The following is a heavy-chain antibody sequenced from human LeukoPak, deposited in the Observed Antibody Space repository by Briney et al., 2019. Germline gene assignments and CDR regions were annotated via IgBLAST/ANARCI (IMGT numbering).Heavy chain of an antibody. CDR2: MYDSGST. CDR1: GGSISSTNYY. V-gene: IGHV4-39*01. D-gene: IGHD3-10*01. Sequence: SETLSLTCTVSGGSISSTNYYWGWIRQPPGKGLEWIGRMYDSGSTYYNPSLKSRVTISVDTSKNQFSLKLSSVTAADTAVYYCARRLLYYYGSGSYSLDYWGQGTLVTVSS. J-gene: IGHJ4*02. CDR3: ARRLLYYYGSGSYSLDY.